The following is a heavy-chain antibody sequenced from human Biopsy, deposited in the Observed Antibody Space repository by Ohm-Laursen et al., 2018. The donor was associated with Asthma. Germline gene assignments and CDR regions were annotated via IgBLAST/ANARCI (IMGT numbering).Heavy chain of an antibody. CDR1: GLSSSAYY. CDR2: TNERGVT. V-gene: IGHV4-34*01. CDR3: ARGPELDV. J-gene: IGHJ6*02. Sequence: TLSLTCRMYGLSSSAYYWTWIRQTPGKGLEWIGETNERGVTNNNPSLKSRVIISIDTYWNRVSLKLTSVTAADTAVYYCARGPELDVWGQGTTVTVSS.